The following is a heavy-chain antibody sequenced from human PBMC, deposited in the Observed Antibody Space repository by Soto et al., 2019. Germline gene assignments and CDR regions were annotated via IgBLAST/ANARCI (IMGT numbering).Heavy chain of an antibody. D-gene: IGHD2-8*02. CDR1: GGSISSYY. CDR2: IYYSGST. J-gene: IGHJ4*02. Sequence: TSETLSLTCTVSGGSISSYYWSWIRQPPGKGLEWIGYIYYSGSTNYNPSLKSRVTISVDTSKNQFSLKLSSVTAADTAVYYCARVSDLDWDFDYWGQGTLVTVSS. V-gene: IGHV4-59*01. CDR3: ARVSDLDWDFDY.